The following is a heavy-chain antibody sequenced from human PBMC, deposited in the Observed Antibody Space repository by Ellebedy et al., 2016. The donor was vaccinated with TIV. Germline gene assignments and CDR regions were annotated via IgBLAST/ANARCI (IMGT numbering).Heavy chain of an antibody. Sequence: MPSETLSLTCAVSGDSLRSSNWWCWVRQPPGTGLGWIGEIWHSGSTNYNPSLKSRVSMSVDKSKHQFSLNLNSVSAADTDVYYCAKENYGMDVWGQGTTVIVSS. CDR3: AKENYGMDV. J-gene: IGHJ6*02. CDR2: IWHSGST. CDR1: GDSLRSSNW. V-gene: IGHV4-4*02.